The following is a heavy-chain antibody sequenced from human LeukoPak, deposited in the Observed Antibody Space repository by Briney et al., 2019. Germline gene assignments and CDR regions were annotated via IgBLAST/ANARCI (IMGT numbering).Heavy chain of an antibody. CDR1: GFTFDDYA. D-gene: IGHD3-10*01. V-gene: IGHV3-9*01. Sequence: GGSLRLSCAASGFTFDDYAMHWVRQAPGKVLEWVSGISWNSGSIGYADSVKGRFTISRDNAKNSLYLQMNSLRAEDTALYYCAKDIDGSGSYYAPDYWGQGTLVTVSS. J-gene: IGHJ4*02. CDR2: ISWNSGSI. CDR3: AKDIDGSGSYYAPDY.